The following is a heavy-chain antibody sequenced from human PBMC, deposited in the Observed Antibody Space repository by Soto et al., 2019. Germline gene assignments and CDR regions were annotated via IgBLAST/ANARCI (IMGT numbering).Heavy chain of an antibody. J-gene: IGHJ6*02. CDR3: ARDRVRRDNKPYGMDV. CDR2: IFYTGST. CDR1: GDSIASGPYY. Sequence: QVQLQESGPGLVKPSQTLSLTCTVSGDSIASGPYYWTWIRQHPGKGLEWIGNIFYTGSTYYNPSLQSRVSLSVDTSQNQFSLRLTSVTAADTAIYYCARDRVRRDNKPYGMDVWGQGTTVTVSS. D-gene: IGHD2-21*01. V-gene: IGHV4-31*03.